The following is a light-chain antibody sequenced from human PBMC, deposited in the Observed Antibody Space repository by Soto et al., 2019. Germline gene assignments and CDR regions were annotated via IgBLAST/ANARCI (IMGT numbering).Light chain of an antibody. CDR1: SSNIGAGYD. CDR2: HNS. V-gene: IGLV1-40*01. CDR3: QSYDSSLSGSRV. Sequence: QSVLTQPPSVSGAPGRRVTISCTGSSSNIGAGYDVHGYQQLPGTAPKLLIYHNSNRPSGVPDRFSGSKSGTSASLAITGLQAEDEADYYCQSYDSSLSGSRVFGTGTKVTVL. J-gene: IGLJ1*01.